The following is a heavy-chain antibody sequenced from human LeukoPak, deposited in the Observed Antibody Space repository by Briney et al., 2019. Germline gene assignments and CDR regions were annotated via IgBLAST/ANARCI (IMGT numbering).Heavy chain of an antibody. CDR1: GGSISSGGYY. Sequence: PSETLSLTCTVSGGSISSGGYYWRWIRQHPGKGLEWIGYIYYSGSTYYNPSLKSRVTISVDTSKNQFSLKLSSVTAADTAVYYCAREGVAVAGKGFDYYYGMDVWGQGTTVTVSS. J-gene: IGHJ6*02. D-gene: IGHD6-19*01. CDR2: IYYSGST. CDR3: AREGVAVAGKGFDYYYGMDV. V-gene: IGHV4-31*03.